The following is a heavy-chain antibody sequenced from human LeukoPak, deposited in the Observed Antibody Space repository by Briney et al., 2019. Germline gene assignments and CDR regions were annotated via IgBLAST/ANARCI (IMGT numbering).Heavy chain of an antibody. Sequence: SETLSLTCTVSGGSVNSYYLSWIRQPAGKTLEWIGRIYDGGSTNYNPSLKSRVTMSVDTSKNQISLKLKSVTAADTAVYYCARDSGTSGDVKFDPWGQGALVTVSS. D-gene: IGHD3-10*01. CDR3: ARDSGTSGDVKFDP. J-gene: IGHJ5*02. CDR1: GGSVNSYY. V-gene: IGHV4-4*07. CDR2: IYDGGST.